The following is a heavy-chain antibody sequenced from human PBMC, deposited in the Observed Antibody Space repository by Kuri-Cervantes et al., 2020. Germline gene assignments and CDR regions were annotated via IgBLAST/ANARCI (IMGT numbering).Heavy chain of an antibody. Sequence: LSLTCAASGFTFSSYGMHWVRQAPGKGLEWVAVISYDGSNKYYADSVKGRFTISRDNSKNTLYLQMNSLRAEDTAVYYCARSPNDYGDYYYYYGMDVWGQGTTVTV. CDR2: ISYDGSNK. V-gene: IGHV3-30*03. CDR1: GFTFSSYG. J-gene: IGHJ6*02. CDR3: ARSPNDYGDYYYYYGMDV. D-gene: IGHD4-17*01.